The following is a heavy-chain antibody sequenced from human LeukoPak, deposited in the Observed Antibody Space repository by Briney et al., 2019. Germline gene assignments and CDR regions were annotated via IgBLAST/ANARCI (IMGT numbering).Heavy chain of an antibody. V-gene: IGHV4-59*01. J-gene: IGHJ5*02. D-gene: IGHD3-16*02. CDR1: GGSISSYY. CDR3: ARMGITFGGVIVSNWFDP. Sequence: SETLSLTCTVSGGSISSYYWSWIRQPPGKGLEWIGYIYYSGSTNYNPSLKSRVTISVDTSKNQFSLKLSPVTAADTAVYYCARMGITFGGVIVSNWFDPWGQGTLVTVSS. CDR2: IYYSGST.